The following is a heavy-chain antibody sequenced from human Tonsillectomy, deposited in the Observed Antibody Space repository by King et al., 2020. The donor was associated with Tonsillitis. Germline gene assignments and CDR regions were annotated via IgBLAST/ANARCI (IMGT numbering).Heavy chain of an antibody. J-gene: IGHJ2*01. CDR3: ARITPGGSSWYWYFDL. Sequence: VTLKESGPVLVKPTETLTLTCTVSGFSLSNARMGVTWISQPPGKTLKCLAHIFSNDEKSYSTSLKSRLTISKDTSKSQVVLTMTNMDPVDTATFYCARITPGGSSWYWYFDLWGRVTLVTVSS. CDR2: IFSNDEK. V-gene: IGHV2-26*01. D-gene: IGHD6-13*01. CDR1: GFSLSNARMG.